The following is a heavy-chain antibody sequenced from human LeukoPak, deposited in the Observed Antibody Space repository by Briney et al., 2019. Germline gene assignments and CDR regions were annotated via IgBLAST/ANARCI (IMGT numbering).Heavy chain of an antibody. CDR3: ARGLRRITIFGVVIIGFDP. CDR1: GYTFTSYG. Sequence: ASVKVSCKASGYTFTSYGISWVRQAPGQGLEWMGWISAYNGNTNYAQKLQGRVTITRNTSISTAYMELSSLRSEDTAVYYCARGLRRITIFGVVIIGFDPWGQGTLVTVSS. CDR2: ISAYNGNT. D-gene: IGHD3-3*01. J-gene: IGHJ5*02. V-gene: IGHV1-18*01.